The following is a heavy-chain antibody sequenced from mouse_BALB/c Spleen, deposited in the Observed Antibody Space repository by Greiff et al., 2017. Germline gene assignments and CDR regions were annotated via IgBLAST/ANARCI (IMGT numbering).Heavy chain of an antibody. V-gene: IGHV5-4*02. J-gene: IGHJ3*01. D-gene: IGHD1-2*01. CDR3: ARDEITTGTMAY. Sequence: EVQVVESGGGLVKPGGSLKLSCAASGFTFSDYYMYWVRQTPEKRLEWVATISDGGSYTYYPDSVKGRFTISRDNAKNNLYLQMSSLKSEDTAMYYCARDEITTGTMAYWGQGTLVTVSA. CDR1: GFTFSDYY. CDR2: ISDGGSYT.